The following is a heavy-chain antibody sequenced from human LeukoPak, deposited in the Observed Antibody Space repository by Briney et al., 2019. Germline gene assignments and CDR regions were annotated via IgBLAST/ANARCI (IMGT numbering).Heavy chain of an antibody. CDR3: ARGRKKGDSSGYYYFDY. Sequence: PSETLSLTCTVSGYSISSGYYWGWIRQPPGKGLEWIGSIYHSGSTYYNPSLKSRVTISVDTSKNQFSLKLSSVTAADTAVYYCARGRKKGDSSGYYYFDYWGQGTLVTVSS. V-gene: IGHV4-38-2*02. D-gene: IGHD3-22*01. CDR1: GYSISSGYY. CDR2: IYHSGST. J-gene: IGHJ4*02.